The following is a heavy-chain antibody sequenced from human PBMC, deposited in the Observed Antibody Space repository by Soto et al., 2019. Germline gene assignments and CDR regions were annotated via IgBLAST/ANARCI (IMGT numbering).Heavy chain of an antibody. D-gene: IGHD2-8*02. CDR3: ARDKITGLFDY. J-gene: IGHJ4*02. CDR1: GDTISTGGYS. CDR2: IYYSGST. V-gene: IGHV4-30-2*01. Sequence: TSETLSLTSGVSGDTISTGGYSWAWIRQPPGKGLEWIGHIYYSGSTYYNPSLKSRVTISVDRSKNQFSLKLTSVTAADTAVYYCARDKITGLFDYWGQGTLVTVSS.